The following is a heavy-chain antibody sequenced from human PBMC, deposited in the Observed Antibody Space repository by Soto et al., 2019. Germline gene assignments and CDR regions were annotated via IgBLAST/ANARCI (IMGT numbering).Heavy chain of an antibody. CDR2: IHPSGGGT. V-gene: IGHV1-46*02. CDR1: GYTFNTYY. CDR3: ARGGHIAVVTASFDN. D-gene: IGHD2-21*02. Sequence: QVQLVQSGAEVRKPGASVKVSCKPSGYTFNTYYLHWLRQAPGQALEWMGVIHPSGGGTTYAQKLLGRVTVTRDTSTTTVFMELSSLRSDDTAVYYCARGGHIAVVTASFDNWGQGTPFTVPS. J-gene: IGHJ4*02.